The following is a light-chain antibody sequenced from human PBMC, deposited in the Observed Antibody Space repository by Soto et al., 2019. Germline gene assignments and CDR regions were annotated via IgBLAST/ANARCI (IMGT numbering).Light chain of an antibody. CDR2: AAS. CDR3: QQYNTYFSLT. J-gene: IGKJ4*01. V-gene: IGKV1-9*01. Sequence: DIQMTQSPSTLSASVGDRVTITCRASQGISSYLAWYQQKPGKAPKLLISAASTLQSGVPSRFSGSGSGTDFTLTISGLQPEDFVSYYCQQYNTYFSLTFGGGTKVDIK. CDR1: QGISSY.